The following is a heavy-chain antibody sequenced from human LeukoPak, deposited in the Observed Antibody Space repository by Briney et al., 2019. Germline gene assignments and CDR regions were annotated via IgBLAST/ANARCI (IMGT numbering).Heavy chain of an antibody. Sequence: ASVKVSCKASGYTFSDYDINWVRQATGQGLEWMGWMNPNSGITGYAEMFQGRVTLTRDTSIRTAYMELSSLSSEDTAVYYCAKDERNWNYNLASQTYDWGQGTLVTVSS. V-gene: IGHV1-8*02. CDR2: MNPNSGIT. CDR1: GYTFSDYD. D-gene: IGHD1-7*01. CDR3: AKDERNWNYNLASQTYD. J-gene: IGHJ4*02.